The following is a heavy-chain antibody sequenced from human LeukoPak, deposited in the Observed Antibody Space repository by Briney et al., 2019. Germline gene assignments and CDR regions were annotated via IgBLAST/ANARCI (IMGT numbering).Heavy chain of an antibody. CDR1: GGTFSSYA. CDR3: ARGWLANYYYYMDV. CDR2: IIPIFGTA. Sequence: GASVKVSCKASGGTFSSYAISWVRQAPGQGLEWMGGIIPIFGTANYAQKFQGRVTITTDESTSTAYMELGSLRSEDTAVYYCARGWLANYYYYMDVWGKGTTVTVSS. D-gene: IGHD5-12*01. V-gene: IGHV1-69*05. J-gene: IGHJ6*03.